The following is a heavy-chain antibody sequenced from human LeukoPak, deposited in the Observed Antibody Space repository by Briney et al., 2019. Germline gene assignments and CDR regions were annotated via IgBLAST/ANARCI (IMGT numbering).Heavy chain of an antibody. CDR3: ARDSSGPWFDP. Sequence: GGSLRLSCAASGFTFNSYAMSWVRQAPGKGLEWVSGISPSDGNTFYADSVKGRFTISRDNAKNSLFLQMNSLRAEDTAVYYCARDSSGPWFDPWGQGTLVTVSS. J-gene: IGHJ5*02. CDR2: ISPSDGNT. D-gene: IGHD6-6*01. CDR1: GFTFNSYA. V-gene: IGHV3-23*01.